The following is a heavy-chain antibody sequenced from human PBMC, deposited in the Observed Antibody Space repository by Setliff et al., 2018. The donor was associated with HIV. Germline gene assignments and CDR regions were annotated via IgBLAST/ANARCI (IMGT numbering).Heavy chain of an antibody. V-gene: IGHV3-23*01. D-gene: IGHD1-1*01. CDR3: ATLEEYYYYMDV. CDR1: GFTFSSYA. Sequence: PGGSLRLSCAASGFTFSSYAMSWVRQAPGKGLEWVSAISGSGGSTYYADSVKGRFTISRDNSKNTLYLQMNSLRAEDTAVYCCATLEEYYYYMDVWGKGTTVTVSS. CDR2: ISGSGGST. J-gene: IGHJ6*03.